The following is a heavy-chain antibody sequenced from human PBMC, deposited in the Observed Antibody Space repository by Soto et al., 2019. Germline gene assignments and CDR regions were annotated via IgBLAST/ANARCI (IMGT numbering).Heavy chain of an antibody. D-gene: IGHD3-3*02. CDR3: AHRSSISLFDY. CDR1: GFSLSTTGVG. J-gene: IGHJ4*02. Sequence: QITLKESGPSLVQPTQTLTLTCAFSGFSLSTTGVGVGWIRQPPGKALEWLVVSYWDDNKRYSPSLKTRLTITKDTPKNQVVLTMANMDPVDTATYYCAHRSSISLFDYWGQGALVTVSS. V-gene: IGHV2-5*02. CDR2: SYWDDNK.